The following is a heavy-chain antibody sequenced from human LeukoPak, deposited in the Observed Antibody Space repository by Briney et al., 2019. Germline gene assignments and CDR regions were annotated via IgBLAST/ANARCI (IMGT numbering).Heavy chain of an antibody. J-gene: IGHJ5*02. D-gene: IGHD3-10*01. CDR1: GYTFTVYY. Sequence: GASVKGSCEASGYTFTVYYMRWVRQAPGEGVEWMGWINPNSGGTNYAQKCQDRVTMTRDTSISSAYMELSRLRADDTDVYYCATDKVESVLLWFGKFARWGQGTLVTVSS. CDR3: ATDKVESVLLWFGKFAR. V-gene: IGHV1-2*02. CDR2: INPNSGGT.